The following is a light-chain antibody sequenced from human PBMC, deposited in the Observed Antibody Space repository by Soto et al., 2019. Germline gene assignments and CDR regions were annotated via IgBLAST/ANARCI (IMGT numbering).Light chain of an antibody. Sequence: IVMTQSPLSLPVTPGEPASVSCRSSQSLLHSNGYNYLDWYLQKPGQSPQLLIYLGSNRASGVPDRFSGTGSGTDFILKIIRVEAEDVGVYYCMQALQGPPTFGQGTKVDIK. CDR1: QSLLHSNGYNY. CDR2: LGS. CDR3: MQALQGPPT. J-gene: IGKJ1*01. V-gene: IGKV2-28*01.